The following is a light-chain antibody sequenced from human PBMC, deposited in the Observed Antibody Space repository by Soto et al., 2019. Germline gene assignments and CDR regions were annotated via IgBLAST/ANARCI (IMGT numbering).Light chain of an antibody. J-gene: IGLJ3*02. Sequence: QSALTQPASVSGSLGQSITISCTGTSSDVGGYNYLSWYQQHPGKAPRDMIYEVSNRPSGVSNRCSGTKSGNTASLTISGLQAEDEADYFCSSYAASGTPVFGGGSKVTVL. CDR1: SSDVGGYNY. V-gene: IGLV2-14*01. CDR2: EVS. CDR3: SSYAASGTPV.